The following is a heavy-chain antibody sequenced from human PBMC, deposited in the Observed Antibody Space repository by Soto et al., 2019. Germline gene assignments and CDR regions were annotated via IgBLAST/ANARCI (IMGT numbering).Heavy chain of an antibody. CDR3: ARSVAVPGAHIDY. Sequence: SETLSLTCSVSGGSISGSYWSWIRQSPGKGLEWLGYVYYTGSTNYSPSLRSRVSISVDTSKNEFSLRLSSVTAADTAVHFCARSVAVPGAHIDYWGQGTQVTVSS. J-gene: IGHJ4*02. CDR2: VYYTGST. V-gene: IGHV4-59*01. CDR1: GGSISGSY. D-gene: IGHD6-19*01.